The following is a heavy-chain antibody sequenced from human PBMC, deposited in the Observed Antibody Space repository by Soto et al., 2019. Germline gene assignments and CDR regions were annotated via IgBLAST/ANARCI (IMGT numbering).Heavy chain of an antibody. V-gene: IGHV4-30-4*01. J-gene: IGHJ4*02. CDR2: IYYSGNT. CDR3: ARVDSSSWNWVLDY. D-gene: IGHD6-13*01. CDR1: GGSVSSGDYY. Sequence: PSETLSLTCTVSGGSVSSGDYYWSWIRQPPGKGLEWIGNIYYSGNTYYNPSLKSRVIISVDTSKNQFSLKLTSVTAADTAVYNCARVDSSSWNWVLDYWGRGTLVTVSS.